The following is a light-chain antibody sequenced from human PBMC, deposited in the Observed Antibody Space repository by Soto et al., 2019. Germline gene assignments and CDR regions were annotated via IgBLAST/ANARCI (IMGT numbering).Light chain of an antibody. V-gene: IGKV1-5*01. J-gene: IGKJ1*01. CDR3: QQYTSYSRA. CDR2: DAS. Sequence: DIQMTQSPSTLSASVGDRVTITCRASQSISHFLAWYQQKPGKVPKLLIYDASNLESGVPSRFSGSGSGTDFTLTISGLQPDDFTTYYCQQYTSYSRAFDQGTKVDLK. CDR1: QSISHF.